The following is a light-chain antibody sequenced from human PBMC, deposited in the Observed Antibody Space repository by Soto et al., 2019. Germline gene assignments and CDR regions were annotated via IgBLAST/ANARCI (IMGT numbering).Light chain of an antibody. CDR3: LQDYNYPWT. J-gene: IGKJ1*01. Sequence: AIQMTQSPSSLSASVGDRVTITCRASQDIRNDLGWYQEKVGQAPKLLIYTASKLQRGVPSRFSGSGSGTDFTLTNSSLQTEDFAPYYCLQDYNYPWTFGQGTKVEI. CDR2: TAS. V-gene: IGKV1-6*01. CDR1: QDIRND.